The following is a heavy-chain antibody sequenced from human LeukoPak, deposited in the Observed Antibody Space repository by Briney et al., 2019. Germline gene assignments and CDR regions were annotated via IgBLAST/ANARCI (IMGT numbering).Heavy chain of an antibody. CDR3: AREYYYDSSGPIDAFDI. J-gene: IGHJ3*02. V-gene: IGHV4-4*07. CDR2: IYSSGST. CDR1: GGSISNYY. D-gene: IGHD3-22*01. Sequence: KSSETLSLTCTVSGGSISNYYWSWIRQPAGKGLEWIGRIYSSGSTNYNPSLKSRVTMSVDRSKNQFSLKLSSVTAADTAVYYCAREYYYDSSGPIDAFDIWGQGTMVIVSS.